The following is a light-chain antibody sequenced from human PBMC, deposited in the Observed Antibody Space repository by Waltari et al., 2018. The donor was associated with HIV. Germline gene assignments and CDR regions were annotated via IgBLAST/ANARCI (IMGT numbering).Light chain of an antibody. CDR1: SSDVGNYNL. Sequence: QSALTQPASVSGSPGQSITISCTGTSSDVGNYNLVSWYQHHPGKVPNLMIYEVNKRPSGVSNRFAGYKSGNTASLTIAGLQAEDEVDYYCCSYAGSNTVIFGGGTKVTVL. CDR3: CSYAGSNTVI. CDR2: EVN. J-gene: IGLJ2*01. V-gene: IGLV2-23*02.